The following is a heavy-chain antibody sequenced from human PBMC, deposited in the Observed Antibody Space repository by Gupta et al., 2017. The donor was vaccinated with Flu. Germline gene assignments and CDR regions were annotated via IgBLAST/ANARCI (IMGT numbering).Heavy chain of an antibody. Sequence: QLQQWGAGLLKPSETLSLTCGVYGVSFSNYYWSWIRQSPGKGLEWIGEISHRGTTHYNPSLKTRVTISVDTSRKQYSLKLTAVTAADTAMYYCVAQNWNDHVWDQGTLVTVSS. CDR1: GVSFSNYY. V-gene: IGHV4-34*01. J-gene: IGHJ4*02. D-gene: IGHD1-1*01. CDR3: VAQNWNDHV. CDR2: ISHRGTT.